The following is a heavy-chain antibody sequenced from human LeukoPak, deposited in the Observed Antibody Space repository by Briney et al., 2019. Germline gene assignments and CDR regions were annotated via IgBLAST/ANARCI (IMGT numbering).Heavy chain of an antibody. CDR1: GFIFTNYF. J-gene: IGHJ4*02. V-gene: IGHV3-7*01. D-gene: IGHD3-3*01. CDR2: IKHDGSEK. Sequence: GGSLRLSCAASGFIFTNYFMSWVRQAPGKGLGWVASIKHDGSEKYYADSVRGRFTISRDNTMNSLYLQMSSLRAEDTAVYYCATDRGWRTSGYYLYYFEYWGQGTLVTYSS. CDR3: ATDRGWRTSGYYLYYFEY.